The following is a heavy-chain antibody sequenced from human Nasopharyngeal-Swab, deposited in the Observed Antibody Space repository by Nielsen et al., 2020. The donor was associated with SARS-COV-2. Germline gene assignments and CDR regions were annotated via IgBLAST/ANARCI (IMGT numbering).Heavy chain of an antibody. CDR3: ARGAPNTVSALDY. Sequence: WVRQAPGQGLEWMGIINPSGGSTSYAQKFQGRVTMTRDTSTSTVYTDLSSLRSEDTAVYYCARGAPNTVSALDYWGQGTPVTVSS. CDR2: INPSGGST. J-gene: IGHJ4*02. V-gene: IGHV1-46*01. D-gene: IGHD4-11*01.